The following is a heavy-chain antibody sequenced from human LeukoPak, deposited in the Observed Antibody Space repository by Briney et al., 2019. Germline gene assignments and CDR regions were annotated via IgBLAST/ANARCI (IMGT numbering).Heavy chain of an antibody. CDR1: GGSISSGSYY. Sequence: TSETLSLTCTVSGGSISSGSYYWSWIRQPPGKGLEWIGYIYYSGSTDYNPSLKSRVTISVDTSKNQFSLKLSSVTAADTAVYYCVRDTYYYDSSGYYRLDYWGQGTLVTVSS. CDR3: VRDTYYYDSSGYYRLDY. D-gene: IGHD3-22*01. CDR2: IYYSGST. V-gene: IGHV4-61*01. J-gene: IGHJ4*02.